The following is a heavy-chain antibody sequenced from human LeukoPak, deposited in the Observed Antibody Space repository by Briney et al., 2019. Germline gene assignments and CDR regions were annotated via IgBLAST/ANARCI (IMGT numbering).Heavy chain of an antibody. CDR2: ISYDGSNK. Sequence: GGSLRLSCAASGFTFSSYGMYWVRQAPGKGLEWVAVISYDGSNKYYADSVKGRFTISRDNAKNSLYLQMNSLRAEDTAVYYCAKGDWLLDYWGQGTLVTVSS. CDR1: GFTFSSYG. D-gene: IGHD3-9*01. CDR3: AKGDWLLDY. V-gene: IGHV3-30*18. J-gene: IGHJ4*02.